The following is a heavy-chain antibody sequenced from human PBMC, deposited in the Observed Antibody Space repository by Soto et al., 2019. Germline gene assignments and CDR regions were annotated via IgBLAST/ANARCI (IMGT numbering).Heavy chain of an antibody. CDR3: ARSRPSDCFDY. J-gene: IGHJ4*02. CDR1: GFTFSSYW. V-gene: IGHV3-74*01. CDR2: SNSDGSST. Sequence: EVQLVESGGGLVQPGGSLRLSCAASGFTFSSYWMHWVRQAPGKGLVWVSRSNSDGSSTSYADCVKGRLTISRDNAKNTLYLHINSLRAEDTAVYYCARSRPSDCFDYWGQGTLVTVSS.